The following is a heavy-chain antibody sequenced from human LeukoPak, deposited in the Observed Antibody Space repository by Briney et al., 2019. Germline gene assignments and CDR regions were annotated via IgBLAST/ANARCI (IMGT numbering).Heavy chain of an antibody. V-gene: IGHV3-48*01. Sequence: GGSLRLSCAASGFTFDDYAMHWVRQAPGKGLEWVSYIRSSSRTIYYADSVKGRFTISRDNAKNSLYLQMNSLRAEDTAVYYCARDGSGRVPEMSAPDYWGQGTLVTVSS. D-gene: IGHD3-10*01. CDR3: ARDGSGRVPEMSAPDY. CDR2: IRSSSRTI. CDR1: GFTFDDYA. J-gene: IGHJ4*02.